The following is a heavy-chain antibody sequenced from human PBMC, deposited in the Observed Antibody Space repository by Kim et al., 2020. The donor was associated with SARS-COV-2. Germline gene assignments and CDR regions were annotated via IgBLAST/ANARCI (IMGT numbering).Heavy chain of an antibody. V-gene: IGHV3-21*01. CDR1: GFTFSSYS. D-gene: IGHD4-4*01. CDR2: ISSSSNYI. Sequence: GGSLRLSCAGSGFTFSSYSMNWVRQAPGKGLEWVSSISSSSNYIYYIDSVKGRFTISRDNAKNSLYLQMNSLRAEDTAVYYCAKDVVPLPTVPSNYVGGPDFWGQGTLVIVSS. J-gene: IGHJ4*02. CDR3: AKDVVPLPTVPSNYVGGPDF.